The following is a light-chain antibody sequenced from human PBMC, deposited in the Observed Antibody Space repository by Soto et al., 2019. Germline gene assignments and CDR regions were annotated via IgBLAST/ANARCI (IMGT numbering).Light chain of an antibody. V-gene: IGKV1-27*01. CDR1: QGISDY. Sequence: DIQMTQSPSSLSASVGDRVTITCRASQGISDYLAWYQQKPGKVPKLLIYAASTLQSGVPSRFSGSGSGTDFTLTIGSLQPEDVASYYCQEYNSAPWTFGRGTKVDIK. CDR2: AAS. CDR3: QEYNSAPWT. J-gene: IGKJ1*01.